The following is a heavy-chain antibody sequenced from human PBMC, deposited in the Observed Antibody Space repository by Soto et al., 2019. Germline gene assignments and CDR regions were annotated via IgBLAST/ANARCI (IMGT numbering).Heavy chain of an antibody. J-gene: IGHJ6*03. CDR2: IYYSGST. Sequence: SETLSSTCPVSGSSNSSSTSYWRWFRHPPGKGLEWIGSIYYSGSTYYNPSLKSRVTISVDTSKNQFSLKLSSVTAADTAVYYCARTNDIVVAYYYYYMDVWGKGTTVT. CDR1: GSSNSSSTSY. D-gene: IGHD2-21*01. CDR3: ARTNDIVVAYYYYYMDV. V-gene: IGHV4-39*01.